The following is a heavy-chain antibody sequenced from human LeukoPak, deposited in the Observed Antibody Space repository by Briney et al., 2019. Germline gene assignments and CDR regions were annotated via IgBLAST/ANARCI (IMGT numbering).Heavy chain of an antibody. J-gene: IGHJ4*02. CDR1: GGSISSYY. Sequence: PSETLSLTCTVSGGSISSYYWSWLRQPPGKGLEWIGYIYTSGSTNYNPSLKSRVTISVNTSKNQFSLKLSSVTAADTAVYYCARQTEYCSSTSCYFYFDYWGQGTLVTVSS. CDR2: IYTSGST. V-gene: IGHV4-4*09. D-gene: IGHD2-2*01. CDR3: ARQTEYCSSTSCYFYFDY.